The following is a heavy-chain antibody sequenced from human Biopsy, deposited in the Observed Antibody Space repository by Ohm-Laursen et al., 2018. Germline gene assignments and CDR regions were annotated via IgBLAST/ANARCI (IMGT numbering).Heavy chain of an antibody. J-gene: IGHJ4*02. D-gene: IGHD5-18*01. CDR2: IKEDGSEI. Sequence: SLRLSCTASGFDFSDYSMSWVRRAPGKGLEWVATIKEDGSEIKYVASVKGRFTISRDNTESSLYLQMNNLTAEDTAVYYCARGYSVWGQGTLVTVSS. V-gene: IGHV3-7*01. CDR3: ARGYSV. CDR1: GFDFSDYS.